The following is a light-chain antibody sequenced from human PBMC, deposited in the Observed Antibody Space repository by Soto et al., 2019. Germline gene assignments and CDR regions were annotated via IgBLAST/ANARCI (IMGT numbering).Light chain of an antibody. V-gene: IGLV1-44*01. CDR2: SNN. CDR3: ISYADTAYV. Sequence: QLVLTQPPSASGTPGQRVTISCSGSSSNIGSNTVNWYQQLPGTAPKLLMYSNNQRPSGVPDRFSGSKSGTSASLAISGLQSEDEADYYCISYADTAYVFGTGTKVTVL. J-gene: IGLJ1*01. CDR1: SSNIGSNT.